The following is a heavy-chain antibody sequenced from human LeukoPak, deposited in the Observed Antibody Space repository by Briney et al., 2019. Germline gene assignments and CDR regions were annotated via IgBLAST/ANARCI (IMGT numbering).Heavy chain of an antibody. Sequence: GVSLRLSCAASGFSFSTYDMHWVRQAPGKGLEWVSFISYEGSNDDYADSVKGRFTISRDNSKNTLYLQMNSLRAEDTAMYYCARGDIVIVPTASYIFDIWGQGTMVTVSS. CDR3: ARGDIVIVPTASYIFDI. CDR1: GFSFSTYD. CDR2: ISYEGSND. J-gene: IGHJ3*02. D-gene: IGHD2-2*01. V-gene: IGHV3-30*04.